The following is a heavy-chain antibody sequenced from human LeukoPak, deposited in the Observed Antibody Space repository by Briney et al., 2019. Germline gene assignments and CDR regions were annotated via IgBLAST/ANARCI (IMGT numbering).Heavy chain of an antibody. J-gene: IGHJ4*02. D-gene: IGHD6-19*01. Sequence: GGTLRLSCAASGFTFSTYGMSWVRQAPGKGLEWVSGISGSGGSTYYADSVKGRFTISRDNSKNTLYLQMNSLRAEDTAVYYCAKPAISSRGWYYDYWSQGTLVTVSS. CDR2: ISGSGGST. CDR1: GFTFSTYG. V-gene: IGHV3-23*01. CDR3: AKPAISSRGWYYDY.